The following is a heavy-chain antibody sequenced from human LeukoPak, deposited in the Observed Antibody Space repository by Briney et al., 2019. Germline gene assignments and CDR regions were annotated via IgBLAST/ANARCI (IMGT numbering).Heavy chain of an antibody. J-gene: IGHJ4*02. CDR3: ARATGQGSSPPLDFDY. Sequence: GGSLRLSCAASGFTFSSYSMNWVRQAPGKGLEWVSSISSSSSYIYYADSVKGRFTISRDNAKNSLYLQMNSLRAEDTAVYYCARATGQGSSPPLDFDYWGQGTLVTVSS. CDR2: ISSSSSYI. D-gene: IGHD6-6*01. V-gene: IGHV3-21*01. CDR1: GFTFSSYS.